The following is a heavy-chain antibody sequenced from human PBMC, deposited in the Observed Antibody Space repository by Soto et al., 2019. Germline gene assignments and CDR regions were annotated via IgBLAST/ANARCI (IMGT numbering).Heavy chain of an antibody. CDR1: GGSFSGYY. CDR3: ATKVGGIVVVPAAILLAY. CDR2: INHSGST. V-gene: IGHV4-34*01. D-gene: IGHD2-2*01. Sequence: SETLSLTCAVYGGSFSGYYWSWIRQPPGKGLEWIGEINHSGSTNYNPSLKSRVTISVDTSKNQFSLKLSSVTAADTAVYYCATKVGGIVVVPAAILLAYWGQGTLVTVSS. J-gene: IGHJ4*02.